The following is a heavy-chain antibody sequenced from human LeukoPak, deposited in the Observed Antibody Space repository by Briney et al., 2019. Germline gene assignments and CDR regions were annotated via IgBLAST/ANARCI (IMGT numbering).Heavy chain of an antibody. D-gene: IGHD3-22*01. CDR3: AKDTTLNYYDSSGYLDY. J-gene: IGHJ4*02. Sequence: PGGSLRLSCAASGFTFSSYAMHWVRQAPGKGLEWVAVMSYDGSNKYYSDSVKGRFTISRDNSKNTLYLQMNNLRAEDTAVYYCAKDTTLNYYDSSGYLDYWGQGTLVTVSS. CDR2: MSYDGSNK. CDR1: GFTFSSYA. V-gene: IGHV3-30*04.